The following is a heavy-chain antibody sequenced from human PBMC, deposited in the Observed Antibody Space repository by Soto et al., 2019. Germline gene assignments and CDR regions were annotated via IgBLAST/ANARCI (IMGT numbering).Heavy chain of an antibody. CDR2: ISSSGSTI. D-gene: IGHD6-19*01. J-gene: IGHJ3*02. CDR1: GFTFSSYE. Sequence: GGSLRLSCAASGFTFSSYEMNWVRQAPGKGLEWVSYISSSGSTIYYADSVKGRFTISRDNAKNPLYLQMNSLRAEDTAVYYCASLTYSSGWADAFDIWGQGTMVTVSS. V-gene: IGHV3-48*03. CDR3: ASLTYSSGWADAFDI.